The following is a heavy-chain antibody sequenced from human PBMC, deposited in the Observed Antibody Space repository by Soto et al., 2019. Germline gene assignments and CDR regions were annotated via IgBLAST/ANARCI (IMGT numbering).Heavy chain of an antibody. CDR2: IYYSGST. CDR1: GGSISSGGYY. V-gene: IGHV4-31*03. J-gene: IGHJ5*02. CDR3: ARRVFP. Sequence: QVQLQESGPGLVKPSQTLSLTCTVSGGSISSGGYYWTWIRQHPGKGLEWIGYIYYSGSTYYNPASKSRVTVSVAPSKNQVSVELSSVTAAHTAVYYCARRVFPWGQGTLVTVSS.